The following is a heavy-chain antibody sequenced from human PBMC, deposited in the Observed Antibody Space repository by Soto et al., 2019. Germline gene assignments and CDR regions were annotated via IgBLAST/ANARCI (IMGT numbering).Heavy chain of an antibody. D-gene: IGHD1-26*01. J-gene: IGHJ4*02. Sequence: QVPLVQSGAELKKPGSSVKVSCEASGGTSTIYTITWVRQAPGQGHAWMGRIVPMLGITNYARNFQDRLTITADQSKGTVYMELSSLRFEDTALYYCATEKYGAGRVGVYDWGQGTQVTVSS. CDR2: IVPMLGIT. CDR1: GGTSTIYT. CDR3: ATEKYGAGRVGVYD. V-gene: IGHV1-69*08.